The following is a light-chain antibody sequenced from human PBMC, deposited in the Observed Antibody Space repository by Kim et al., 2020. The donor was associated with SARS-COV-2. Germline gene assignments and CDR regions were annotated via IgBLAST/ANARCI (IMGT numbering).Light chain of an antibody. CDR3: QQYIRFPYT. Sequence: SASVGDRVTITCRASQSISSWLAWYQQKPGKAPKLLIYKASSLESGVPSRFSGSRAGTEFTLTISSLQPDDFATYYCQQYIRFPYTFGQGTKLEI. V-gene: IGKV1-5*03. CDR2: KAS. CDR1: QSISSW. J-gene: IGKJ2*01.